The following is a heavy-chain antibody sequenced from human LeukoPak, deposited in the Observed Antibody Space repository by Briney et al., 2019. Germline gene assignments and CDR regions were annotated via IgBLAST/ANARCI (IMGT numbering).Heavy chain of an antibody. V-gene: IGHV4-59*08. Sequence: SETLSLTCTVSGGSISTFYWSWIRLPPGKQLEWIGYISYGGATSYNPSLKRRVTISVNSPKNYFSLRLTSLTAADTALCYCARHGGTIDYFDYWGPGSLVTVSS. CDR3: ARHGGTIDYFDY. D-gene: IGHD1-26*01. CDR1: GGSISTFY. J-gene: IGHJ4*02. CDR2: ISYGGAT.